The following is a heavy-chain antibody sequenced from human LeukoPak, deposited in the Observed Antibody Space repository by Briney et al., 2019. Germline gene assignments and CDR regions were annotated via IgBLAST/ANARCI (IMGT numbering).Heavy chain of an antibody. D-gene: IGHD3-22*01. CDR2: INPNSGGT. Sequence: GASVKVSCKASGYTFTGYYMHWVRQAPGQGLEWMRWINPNSGGTNYAQKFQGRVTMTRDTSISTAYMELSRLRSDDTAVYYCARDYYGLPNYYYYMYVWGKGTTVTVSS. CDR1: GYTFTGYY. J-gene: IGHJ6*03. V-gene: IGHV1-2*02. CDR3: ARDYYGLPNYYYYMYV.